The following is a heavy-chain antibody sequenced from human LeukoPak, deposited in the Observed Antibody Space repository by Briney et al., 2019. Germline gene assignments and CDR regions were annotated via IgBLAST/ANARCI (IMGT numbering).Heavy chain of an antibody. CDR1: GGSFSGYY. J-gene: IGHJ4*02. D-gene: IGHD6-6*01. Sequence: SETLSLTCAVYGGSFSGYYWSWTRQPPGKGLEWIGEINHSGSTNYNPSLKSRVTISVDTSKNQFSLKLSSVTAADTAVYYCASRRGLSSSSSRGFDYWGQGTLVTVSS. CDR2: INHSGST. CDR3: ASRRGLSSSSSRGFDY. V-gene: IGHV4-34*01.